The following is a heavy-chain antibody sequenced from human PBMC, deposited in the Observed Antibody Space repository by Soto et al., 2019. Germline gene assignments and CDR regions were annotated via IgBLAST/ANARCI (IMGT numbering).Heavy chain of an antibody. CDR2: IWYDGSNK. CDR3: ARDYYDSSGYYPRRCLAFEI. J-gene: IGHJ3*02. D-gene: IGHD3-22*01. CDR1: GFTFSSYG. Sequence: GGSLRLSCAASGFTFSSYGMHWVRQAPGKGLEWVAVIWYDGSNKYYADSVKGRFTISRDNSKNTLYLQMNSLRAEDTAVYYCARDYYDSSGYYPRRCLAFEIWGQGTMVIVS. V-gene: IGHV3-33*01.